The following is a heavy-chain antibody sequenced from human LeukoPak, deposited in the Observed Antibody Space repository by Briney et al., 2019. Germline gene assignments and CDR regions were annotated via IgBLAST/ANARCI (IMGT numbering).Heavy chain of an antibody. J-gene: IGHJ4*02. CDR2: IYDSRST. D-gene: IGHD1-26*01. Sequence: SETLPLTCTVSGGSISSYYWSWIRQSPGKGLGYIGYIYDSRSTNYNPSLKSRVSISVDTSKNQFSLKLSSVTAADTAVYYCARLVGARYFDYWGQGTLVTVSS. V-gene: IGHV4-59*01. CDR1: GGSISSYY. CDR3: ARLVGARYFDY.